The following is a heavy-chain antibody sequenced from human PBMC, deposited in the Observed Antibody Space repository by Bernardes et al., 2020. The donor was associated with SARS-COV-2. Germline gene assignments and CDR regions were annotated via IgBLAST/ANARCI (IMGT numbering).Heavy chain of an antibody. CDR3: AKGYSSGWYYFDY. Sequence: GGSLRLSCAASGFTFDDYAMHWVRQAPGKGLEWVSGISWNSGSIGYADSVKGRFTISRDNAKNSLYLQMNSLRAEDTALYYCAKGYSSGWYYFDYWGQGTLVTVSS. CDR2: ISWNSGSI. J-gene: IGHJ4*02. CDR1: GFTFDDYA. V-gene: IGHV3-9*01. D-gene: IGHD6-19*01.